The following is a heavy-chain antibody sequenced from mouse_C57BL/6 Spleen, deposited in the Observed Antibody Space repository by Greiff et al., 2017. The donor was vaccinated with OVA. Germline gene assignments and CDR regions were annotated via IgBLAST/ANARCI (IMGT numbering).Heavy chain of an antibody. Sequence: QVTLKVCGPGILQPSQTLSLTCSFSGFSLSTFGLGVGWTRQPSGKGLEWLAHSWWEDETYYNPAVKSRLTSTKDTSKSQVYIKLANVDTADTATYYCARRGANWVYFDYWGQGTTLTVSS. V-gene: IGHV8-8*01. CDR3: ARRGANWVYFDY. CDR1: GFSLSTFGLG. J-gene: IGHJ2*01. CDR2: SWWEDET. D-gene: IGHD4-1*01.